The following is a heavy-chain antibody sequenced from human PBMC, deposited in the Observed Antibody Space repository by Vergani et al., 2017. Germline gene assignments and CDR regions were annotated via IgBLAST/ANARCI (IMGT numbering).Heavy chain of an antibody. V-gene: IGHV1-69*01. CDR2: IIPIFGTA. J-gene: IGHJ4*02. D-gene: IGHD3-22*01. CDR3: ATGPLLNYYDSRGYYAD. CDR1: GGTFSSYA. Sequence: QVQLVQSGAEVKKPGSSVKVSCKASGGTFSSYAISWVRQAPGQGLEWMGGIIPIFGTANYAQTFQGRVTITADESTSKADMELSSLRSEDTAVYYCATGPLLNYYDSRGYYADWGQGTLVTVSS.